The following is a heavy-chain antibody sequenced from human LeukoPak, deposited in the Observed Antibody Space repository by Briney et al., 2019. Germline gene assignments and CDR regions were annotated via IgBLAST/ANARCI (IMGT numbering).Heavy chain of an antibody. CDR3: ARAGINDYGDYN. V-gene: IGHV1-2*06. CDR1: GYTFTGYY. D-gene: IGHD4-17*01. J-gene: IGHJ4*02. Sequence: ASVKVSCKASGYTFTGYYMHWVRQAPGQGLEWMGRINPNSGSTNYAQKFQSRVAMTRDTSISTAYMELSRLRSDDTAVYYCARAGINDYGDYNWGQGTLVTVSS. CDR2: INPNSGST.